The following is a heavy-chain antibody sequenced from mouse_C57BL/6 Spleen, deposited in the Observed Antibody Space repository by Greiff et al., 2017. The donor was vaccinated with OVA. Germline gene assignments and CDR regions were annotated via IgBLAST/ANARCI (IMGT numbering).Heavy chain of an antibody. CDR2: ISDGGSYT. Sequence: DVQLVESGGGLVKPGGSLKLSCAASGFTFSSYAMSWVRQTPEKRLEWVATISDGGSYTYYPDNVKGRFTISRDNAKNNLYLQMSHLKAEDTAMYYCARVRTYGGYFDVWGTGTTVTVSS. CDR1: GFTFSSYA. D-gene: IGHD5-1*01. V-gene: IGHV5-4*01. CDR3: ARVRTYGGYFDV. J-gene: IGHJ1*03.